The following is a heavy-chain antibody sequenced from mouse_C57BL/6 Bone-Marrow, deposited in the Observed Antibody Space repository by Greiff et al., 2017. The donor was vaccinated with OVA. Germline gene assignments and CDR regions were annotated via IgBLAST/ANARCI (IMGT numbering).Heavy chain of an antibody. V-gene: IGHV5-17*01. Sequence: EVQVVESGGGLVKPGGSLKLSCAASGFTFSDYGMHWVRQAPEKGLEWVAYISSGSSTIYYADTVKGRFTISRDNAKNTLFLQMTSLRSEDTAMYYCARKKDYDYAWFAYWGQGTLVTVSA. CDR3: ARKKDYDYAWFAY. CDR1: GFTFSDYG. D-gene: IGHD2-4*01. J-gene: IGHJ3*01. CDR2: ISSGSSTI.